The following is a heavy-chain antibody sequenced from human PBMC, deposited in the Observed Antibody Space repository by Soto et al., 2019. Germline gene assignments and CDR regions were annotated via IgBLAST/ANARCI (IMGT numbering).Heavy chain of an antibody. CDR3: ARQGLWFGELNWFDP. J-gene: IGHJ5*02. D-gene: IGHD3-10*01. Sequence: SETLSLTCTVSGGSISSSSYYWGWIRQPQGKGLEWIGSIYYSGSTYYNPSLKSRVTISVDTSKNQFSLKLSSVTAADTAVYYCARQGLWFGELNWFDPWGQGTLVT. V-gene: IGHV4-39*01. CDR2: IYYSGST. CDR1: GGSISSSSYY.